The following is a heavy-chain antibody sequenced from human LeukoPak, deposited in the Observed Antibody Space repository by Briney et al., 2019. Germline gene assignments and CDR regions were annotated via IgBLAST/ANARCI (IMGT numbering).Heavy chain of an antibody. D-gene: IGHD1-26*01. CDR1: GGSISSSSYY. V-gene: IGHV4-39*01. CDR3: ARIYPPKWEPRGSIDY. CDR2: IYYSGST. J-gene: IGHJ4*02. Sequence: PSETLSLTCTVSGGSISSSSYYWGWIRQPPGKGLEWIVSIYYSGSTYYNPSLKSRVTISVDTTKNQFSLKLSSVTAADTAVYYCARIYPPKWEPRGSIDYWGQGTLVTVSS.